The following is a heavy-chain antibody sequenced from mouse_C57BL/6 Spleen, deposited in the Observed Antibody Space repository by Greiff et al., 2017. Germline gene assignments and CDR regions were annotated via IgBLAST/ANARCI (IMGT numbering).Heavy chain of an antibody. Sequence: EVKLVESGGDLVKPGGSLKLSCAASGFTFSSYGMSWVRQTPDKRLEWVATISSGGSYTYYPDSVKGRFTISRDNAKNTLYLQMSSLKSEDTAMYYCASQGDRRAQAGASWFAYWGQGTLVTVSA. J-gene: IGHJ3*01. CDR2: ISSGGSYT. CDR3: ASQGDRRAQAGASWFAY. D-gene: IGHD3-2*02. V-gene: IGHV5-6*01. CDR1: GFTFSSYG.